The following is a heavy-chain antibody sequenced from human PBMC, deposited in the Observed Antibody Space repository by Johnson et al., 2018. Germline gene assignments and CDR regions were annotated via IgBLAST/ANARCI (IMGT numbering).Heavy chain of an antibody. CDR3: ASITSFGVAPRMDV. CDR2: IYSGGST. D-gene: IGHD3-3*01. CDR1: GFTVSSNY. J-gene: IGHJ6*04. V-gene: IGHV3-66*02. Sequence: VQLVESGGGLVQPGGSLRLSCAASGFTVSSNYMSWVRQAPGKGLEWVPVIYSGGSTYYADSVKGRFTISRANSKNTLYLQMNSLRAEDPAVYYCASITSFGVAPRMDVWGKGTTVTVSS.